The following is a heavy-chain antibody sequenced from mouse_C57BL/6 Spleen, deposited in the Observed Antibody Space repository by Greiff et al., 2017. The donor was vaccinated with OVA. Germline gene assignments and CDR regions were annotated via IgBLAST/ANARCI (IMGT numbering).Heavy chain of an antibody. CDR1: GYTFTSYT. J-gene: IGHJ1*03. CDR2: INPSSGYT. Sequence: VQLQQSGAELARPGASVKMSCKASGYTFTSYTMHWVKQRPGQGLEWIGYINPSSGYTKYNQKFKDKATLTADKSSSTAYMQLSSLTSEDSAVYYCARNGSSVRCYFDVWGTGTTVTVSA. CDR3: ARNGSSVRCYFDV. V-gene: IGHV1-4*01. D-gene: IGHD1-1*01.